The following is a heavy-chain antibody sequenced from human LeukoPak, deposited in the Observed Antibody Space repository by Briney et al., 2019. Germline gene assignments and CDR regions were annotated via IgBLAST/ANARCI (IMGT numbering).Heavy chain of an antibody. CDR1: GGSISSSSYY. J-gene: IGHJ6*02. CDR3: ARRQYYDSSGYYFDNYYYYYGMDV. CDR2: IYYSGST. V-gene: IGHV4-39*01. Sequence: SETLSLTCTVFGGSISSSSYYWGWIRQPPGKGLEWIGSIYYSGSTYYNPSLKSRVTIPVDTSKNQFSLKLSSVTAADTAVYYCARRQYYDSSGYYFDNYYYYYGMDVWGQGTTVTVSS. D-gene: IGHD3-22*01.